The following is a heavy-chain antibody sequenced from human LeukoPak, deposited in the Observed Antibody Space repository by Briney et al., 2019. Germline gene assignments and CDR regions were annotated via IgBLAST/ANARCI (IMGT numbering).Heavy chain of an antibody. Sequence: SETLSLTCTVSGGSISSHYWSWIRQPPGKGLEWIGYIYNSGSTNYHPSLKSRVTISLDTSKNQFSLHLTSVTAADTAVYFCARDDYGVFDAFDVWGQGTVVTASS. CDR1: GGSISSHY. J-gene: IGHJ3*01. CDR2: IYNSGST. CDR3: ARDDYGVFDAFDV. V-gene: IGHV4-59*08. D-gene: IGHD3-16*01.